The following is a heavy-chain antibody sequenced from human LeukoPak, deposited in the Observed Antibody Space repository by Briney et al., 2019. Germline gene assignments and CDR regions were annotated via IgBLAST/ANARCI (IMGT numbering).Heavy chain of an antibody. CDR3: ARIRCSGGSCYGLYYFDY. CDR2: ISSSSSYI. V-gene: IGHV3-21*01. Sequence: GGSLRLSCAASGFTFSSYSMNWVRQAPGKGLEWVSSISSSSSYIYYADSVKGRFTISRDNAKNSLYLQMNSLRAEDTAVYHCARIRCSGGSCYGLYYFDYWGQGTLVTVSS. CDR1: GFTFSSYS. J-gene: IGHJ4*02. D-gene: IGHD2-15*01.